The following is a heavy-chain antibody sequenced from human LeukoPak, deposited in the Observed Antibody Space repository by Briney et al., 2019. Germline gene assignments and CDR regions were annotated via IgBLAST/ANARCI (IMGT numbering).Heavy chain of an antibody. CDR3: ARDYGDFFDY. V-gene: IGHV1-69*13. J-gene: IGHJ4*02. CDR2: IIPIFGTT. Sequence: AASVKVSCKASGGTFSSYAISWVRQAPGQGLEWMGGIIPIFGTTNYAQKFQGRVTITADESTSTAYMELSSLRSEDTAVYYCARDYGDFFDYWGQGTLVTVSS. D-gene: IGHD4-17*01. CDR1: GGTFSSYA.